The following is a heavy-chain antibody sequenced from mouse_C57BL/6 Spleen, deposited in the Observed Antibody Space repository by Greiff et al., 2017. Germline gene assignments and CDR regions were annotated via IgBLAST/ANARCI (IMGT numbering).Heavy chain of an antibody. V-gene: IGHV1-7*01. Sequence: QVQLQQSGAELAKPGASVKLSCKASGYTFTSYWMHWVKQRPGQGLEWIGYINPSSGYTKYNQKFKDEATFTADKSTSTAYMQLSSLTYEDSAVYYCARTTVVAPRYDYWGQGTTVTVSS. CDR1: GYTFTSYW. J-gene: IGHJ4*01. D-gene: IGHD1-1*01. CDR3: ARTTVVAPRYDY. CDR2: INPSSGYT.